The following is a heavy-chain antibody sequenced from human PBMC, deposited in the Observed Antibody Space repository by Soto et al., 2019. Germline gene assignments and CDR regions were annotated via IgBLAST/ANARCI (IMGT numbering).Heavy chain of an antibody. CDR2: IYYSGST. Sequence: SETLSVTCTVSGGSISSYYWSWIRQPPGKGLEWIGYIYYSGSTNYNPSLKSRVTISVDTSKNQFSLKLSSVTAADTAVYYCASTAHSSGWYSGGFDYWGQGTLVTVSS. D-gene: IGHD6-19*01. J-gene: IGHJ4*02. CDR1: GGSISSYY. CDR3: ASTAHSSGWYSGGFDY. V-gene: IGHV4-59*01.